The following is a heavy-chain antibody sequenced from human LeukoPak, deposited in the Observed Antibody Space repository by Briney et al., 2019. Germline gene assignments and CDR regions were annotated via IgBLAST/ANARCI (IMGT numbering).Heavy chain of an antibody. D-gene: IGHD1-26*01. CDR1: GGTFSSYA. CDR2: TNQDGGEK. J-gene: IGHJ3*02. CDR3: ARGGSYLSAFDI. V-gene: IGHV3-7*04. Sequence: GASVKVSCKASGGTFSSYAMSWVRQAPGKGLEWVANTNQDGGEKNYVDSVKGRFTISRDNAKNSLFLQMNSLRAEDTAVYYCARGGSYLSAFDIWGQGTMVTVSS.